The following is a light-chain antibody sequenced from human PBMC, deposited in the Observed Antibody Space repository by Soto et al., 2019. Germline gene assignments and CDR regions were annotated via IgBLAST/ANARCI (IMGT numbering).Light chain of an antibody. CDR2: GAS. CDR3: HHYNTWPWT. V-gene: IGKV3-15*01. J-gene: IGKJ1*01. CDR1: QTVSSN. Sequence: EIVLTQSPGTLSVSPGERATLSCRASQTVSSNLAWYQQKPGQAPRLLIYGASTRATGIPARFSGSGSGTEFTLTISSLQSEDFAIYYCHHYNTWPWTFGQGTKVDIK.